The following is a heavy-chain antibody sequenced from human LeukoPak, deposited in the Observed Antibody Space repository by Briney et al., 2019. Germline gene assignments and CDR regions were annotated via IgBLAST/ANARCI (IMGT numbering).Heavy chain of an antibody. J-gene: IGHJ6*02. CDR1: GDSVSSSSAA. CDR3: ARAGYVLPNYYYYGMDV. CDR2: TYYRSKWYD. D-gene: IGHD5-12*01. V-gene: IGHV6-1*01. Sequence: SQTLSLTCAISGDSVSSSSAAWNWIRQSPSRGVEWLGRTYYRSKWYDDYAVSVKGRITINPDTSKNQISLQLNSVTPDDTAVLYCARAGYVLPNYYYYGMDVWGQGTTVTVSS.